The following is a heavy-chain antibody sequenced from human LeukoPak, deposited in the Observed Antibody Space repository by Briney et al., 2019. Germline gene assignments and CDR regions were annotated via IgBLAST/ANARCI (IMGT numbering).Heavy chain of an antibody. J-gene: IGHJ6*03. CDR3: ASSSYYYGSGSAWYYYYMDV. Sequence: ASVKVSCKASGYTFTGYYMHWVRQAPGQGLEWMGWINPSGGSTSYAQKFQGRVTMTRDTSTSTVYMELSSLRSEDTAVYYCASSSYYYGSGSAWYYYYMDVWGKGTTVTISS. CDR1: GYTFTGYY. D-gene: IGHD3-10*01. CDR2: INPSGGST. V-gene: IGHV1-46*01.